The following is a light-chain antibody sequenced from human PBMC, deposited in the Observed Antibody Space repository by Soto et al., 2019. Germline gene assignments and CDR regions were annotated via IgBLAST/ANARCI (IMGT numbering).Light chain of an antibody. CDR3: QQRSNWPPGIT. Sequence: EILLTPSTATRSLSPAGTATLCGRASQSVSSSYLAWYQQKPGQAPRLLIYDASNRATGIPARFSGSGSGTDFTLTISSLEPEDFAVYYCQQRSNWPPGITFGQGTRMEI. V-gene: IGKV3-11*01. J-gene: IGKJ5*01. CDR2: DAS. CDR1: QSVSSSY.